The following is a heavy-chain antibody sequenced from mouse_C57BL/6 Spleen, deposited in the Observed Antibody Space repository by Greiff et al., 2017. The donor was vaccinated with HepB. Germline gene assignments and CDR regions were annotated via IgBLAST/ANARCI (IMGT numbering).Heavy chain of an antibody. Sequence: QVQLQQSGPELVKPGASVKISCKASGYAFSSSWMNWVKQRPGKGLEWIGRIYPGDGDTNYNGKFKGKATLTADKSSSTAYMQLSSLTSEDSAVYLCARSAYAMDYWGQGTSVTVSS. CDR2: IYPGDGDT. CDR3: ARSAYAMDY. CDR1: GYAFSSSW. J-gene: IGHJ4*01. V-gene: IGHV1-82*01.